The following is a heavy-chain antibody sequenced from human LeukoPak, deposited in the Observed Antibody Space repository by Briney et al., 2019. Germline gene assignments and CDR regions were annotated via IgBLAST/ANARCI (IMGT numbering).Heavy chain of an antibody. J-gene: IGHJ4*02. CDR2: ISYSGST. CDR3: ARTADGSGYYGIGY. CDR1: GVSISNYY. V-gene: IGHV4-59*08. Sequence: SETLSLTCTVSGVSISNYYWNWIRQPPGKGLEWIGYISYSGSTDHNPSLKSRVTMSVDTSKNQFSLKLNSVTAADTAVYYCARTADGSGYYGIGYWGQGTLVTVSS. D-gene: IGHD3-22*01.